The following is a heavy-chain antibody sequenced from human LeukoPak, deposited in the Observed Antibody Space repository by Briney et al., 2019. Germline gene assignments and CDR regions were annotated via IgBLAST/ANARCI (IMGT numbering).Heavy chain of an antibody. Sequence: SETLSLTCTVSGGSISSYYWSWIRQPPGKGLEWIGYIYYSGSTNYNPSLKSRVTISVDTSKNQFSLKLSSVTAADTALYYCARERGYSGYNRAWFDPWGQGTLVTVSS. CDR1: GGSISSYY. J-gene: IGHJ5*02. CDR3: ARERGYSGYNRAWFDP. CDR2: IYYSGST. V-gene: IGHV4-59*01. D-gene: IGHD5-12*01.